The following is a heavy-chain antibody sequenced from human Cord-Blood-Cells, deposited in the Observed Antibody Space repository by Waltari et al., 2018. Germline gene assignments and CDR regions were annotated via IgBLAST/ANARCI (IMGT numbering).Heavy chain of an antibody. D-gene: IGHD4-4*01. CDR2: ISAYNGNT. J-gene: IGHJ4*02. CDR1: GYTFTSFR. CDR3: ARDTPTVTTSTDY. V-gene: IGHV1-18*04. Sequence: QFQLMQSGTDVKKPGASVKVSCKASGYTFTSFRICIVQQALGQGLEWMGWISAYNGNTNYAQKLQGRVTMTTDTSTSTAYMELRSLRSDDTAVYYCARDTPTVTTSTDYWGQGTLVTVSS.